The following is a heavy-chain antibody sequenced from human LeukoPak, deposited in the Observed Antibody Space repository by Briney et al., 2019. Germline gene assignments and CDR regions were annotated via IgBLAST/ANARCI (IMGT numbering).Heavy chain of an antibody. J-gene: IGHJ5*02. CDR2: VSYDGSNK. CDR1: GFTFSNYA. Sequence: GRSLRLSCAASGFTFSNYAMHWVRQAPDKGLEWVAVVSYDGSNKYYADSVKGRFTISRDTSKNTLYLQINSLRVEDTAVYYCIVFGDSNHWGQGTLVTVSS. CDR3: IVFGDSNH. V-gene: IGHV3-30*14. D-gene: IGHD4-17*01.